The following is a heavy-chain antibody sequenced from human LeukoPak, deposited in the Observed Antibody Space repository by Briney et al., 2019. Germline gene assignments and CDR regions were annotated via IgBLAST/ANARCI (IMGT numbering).Heavy chain of an antibody. V-gene: IGHV3-7*01. J-gene: IGHJ4*02. CDR3: ARFRTAMQLWKGYYFDY. D-gene: IGHD5-18*01. CDR1: GLTFRNYW. CDR2: IKQDGREK. Sequence: GGSLRLSCAASGLTFRNYWMSWVRQAPGKGLEWVANIKQDGREKYYVDSVKGRFTISRDNTKKSLYLQMNTLRAEDTAVYYCARFRTAMQLWKGYYFDYWGQGTLVTVSS.